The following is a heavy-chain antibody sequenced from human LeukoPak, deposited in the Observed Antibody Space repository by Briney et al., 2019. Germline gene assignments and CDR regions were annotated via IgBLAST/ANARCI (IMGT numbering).Heavy chain of an antibody. D-gene: IGHD3-16*01. V-gene: IGHV3-9*01. Sequence: PGGSLRLSCAASGFTFGDYAMNWGRQAPGKGLEWVSGISWDSRTINYADSVRGRFTISRDNAKRSLYLQMNSLRPEDTALYYCAKASTSYGYKDDAFDIWGQGTMVTVSS. CDR1: GFTFGDYA. CDR3: AKASTSYGYKDDAFDI. J-gene: IGHJ3*02. CDR2: ISWDSRTI.